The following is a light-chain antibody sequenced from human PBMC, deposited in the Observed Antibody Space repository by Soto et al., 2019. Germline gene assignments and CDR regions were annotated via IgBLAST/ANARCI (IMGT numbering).Light chain of an antibody. V-gene: IGKV3-15*01. J-gene: IGKJ5*01. CDR1: QSVRSN. CDR2: DGS. CDR3: QQYDDWPIT. Sequence: EIVMTQSPDTVYVSPGERATLSCRASQSVRSNLAWYQHKPGQAPRLLIYDGSTRALGIPARFSGSESGTEFTLTISSLQSEDFAVYFCQQYDDWPITFGQGTRLETK.